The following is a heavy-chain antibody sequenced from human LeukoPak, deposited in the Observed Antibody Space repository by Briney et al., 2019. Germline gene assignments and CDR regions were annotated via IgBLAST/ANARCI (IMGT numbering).Heavy chain of an antibody. J-gene: IGHJ4*02. Sequence: ASVKVSCKASGYTFSAYYIHWLRQAPGRGLEWMGWINVNSGDTNSAPNFQGRFTLTRDMSSNTAYMEVTKLTLDDTAVFYCARDGGLDFWGQGTLVTVSS. V-gene: IGHV1-2*02. CDR2: INVNSGDT. CDR1: GYTFSAYY. CDR3: ARDGGLDF. D-gene: IGHD2-15*01.